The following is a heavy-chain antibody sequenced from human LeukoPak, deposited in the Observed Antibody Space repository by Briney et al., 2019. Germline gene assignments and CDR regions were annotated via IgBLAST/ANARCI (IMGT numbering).Heavy chain of an antibody. CDR2: ITSSGTTT. D-gene: IGHD4/OR15-4a*01. CDR3: ARDPDYGDPY. J-gene: IGHJ4*02. CDR1: GFSFSDSY. Sequence: GGSLRLSCSASGFSFSDSYMSWFRLSAEKGLEWIAYITSSGTTTEYADSVKGRFTISRVNAKNSLYLQMNSLRPEDTAVYYCARDPDYGDPYRGQGTLVTVSS. V-gene: IGHV3-11*01.